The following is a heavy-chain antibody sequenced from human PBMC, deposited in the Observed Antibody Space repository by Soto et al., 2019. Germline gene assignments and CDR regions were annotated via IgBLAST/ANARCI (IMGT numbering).Heavy chain of an antibody. Sequence: ASVKVSCKASGYMFISWVRQAPGQGLEWMGWISAYTGTTNYAQNFHGRVTMTTDTSTGTAYLELRSLTSDDTALYYCATVAPPDSDYYYSGIDVWGQATTVTVYS. CDR1: GYMF. J-gene: IGHJ6*02. V-gene: IGHV1-18*01. CDR2: ISAYTGTT. D-gene: IGHD3-22*01. CDR3: ATVAPPDSDYYYSGIDV.